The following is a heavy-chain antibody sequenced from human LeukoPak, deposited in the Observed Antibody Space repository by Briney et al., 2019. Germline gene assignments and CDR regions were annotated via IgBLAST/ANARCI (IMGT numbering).Heavy chain of an antibody. J-gene: IGHJ4*02. V-gene: IGHV3-23*01. CDR3: AKDAGYDSSGYYSDYYFDY. D-gene: IGHD3-22*01. Sequence: VKGRFTISRDNSKNTLYLQMNSLRAEDTAVYYCAKDAGYDSSGYYSDYYFDYWGQGTLVTVSS.